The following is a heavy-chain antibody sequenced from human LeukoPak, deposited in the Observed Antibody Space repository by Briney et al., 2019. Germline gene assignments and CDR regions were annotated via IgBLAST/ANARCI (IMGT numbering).Heavy chain of an antibody. V-gene: IGHV1-8*01. J-gene: IGHJ6*03. CDR3: ARGGYYYDSSGYTSHYYYYMDV. Sequence: ASVKVSCKASGYTFTSYDINWVRQATGQGLEWMGWMNPNSGNTGYAQKFQGRVTMTRNTSISTAYMELSSLRSEDTAAYYCARGGYYYDSSGYTSHYYYYMDVWGKGTTVTISS. D-gene: IGHD3-22*01. CDR2: MNPNSGNT. CDR1: GYTFTSYD.